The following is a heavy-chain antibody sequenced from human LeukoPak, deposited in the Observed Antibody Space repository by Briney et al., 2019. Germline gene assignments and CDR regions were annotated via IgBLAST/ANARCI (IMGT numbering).Heavy chain of an antibody. D-gene: IGHD5-12*01. CDR2: FYYSGNT. J-gene: IGHJ4*02. Sequence: SETLSLTYSVFGGSISSRNYSWGWIRQPPGQGLEWIGSFYYSGNTYYNPSLKSRVTISVDTSKNQFSLRVSSVTAADTAVYYCAIRLSGYSGYDSVAGYPFGYWGQGTLVTVSS. CDR1: GGSISSRNYS. CDR3: AIRLSGYSGYDSVAGYPFGY. V-gene: IGHV4-39*07.